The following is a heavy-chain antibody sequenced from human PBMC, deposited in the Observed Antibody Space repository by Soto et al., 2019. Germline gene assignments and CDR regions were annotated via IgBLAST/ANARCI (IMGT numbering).Heavy chain of an antibody. CDR3: AREKLDPGAFDI. V-gene: IGHV4-30-4*01. D-gene: IGHD1-7*01. J-gene: IGHJ3*02. Sequence: PSETLSLTCTVSGGSISSGDYYWSWIRQPPGKGLEWIGYIYYSGSTYYNPSLKSRVTISVDTSKNQFSLKLSSVTAADTAVYYCAREKLDPGAFDIWGQGTMVTVSS. CDR1: GGSISSGDYY. CDR2: IYYSGST.